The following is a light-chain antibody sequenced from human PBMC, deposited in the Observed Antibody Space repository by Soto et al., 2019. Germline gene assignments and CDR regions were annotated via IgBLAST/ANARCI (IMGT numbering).Light chain of an antibody. CDR2: GVS. CDR3: SSYRSSSTWV. CDR1: SSDVGGYNY. Sequence: QSVLTQPASVSGSPGQSITISCTGTSSDVGGYNYVSWYQQHPGKAPKLMIYGVSNRPSGVSNRFSGSKSGNTASLAISGLQAEDEADYYCSSYRSSSTWVFGGGTKLTVL. J-gene: IGLJ3*02. V-gene: IGLV2-14*01.